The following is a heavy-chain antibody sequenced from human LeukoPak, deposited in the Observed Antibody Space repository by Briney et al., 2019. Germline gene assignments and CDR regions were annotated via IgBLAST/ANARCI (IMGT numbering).Heavy chain of an antibody. Sequence: GGSLILSCAASGFTFSSYAMNWVRQAPGKGLEWVSAISGSDGSTYYTDSVKGRFTISRDNSKNTLYLQMSSLRAEDTAVYYCAKSGRTGITAADLDYWGQGTLVTVSS. D-gene: IGHD6-13*01. J-gene: IGHJ4*02. CDR3: AKSGRTGITAADLDY. CDR2: ISGSDGST. CDR1: GFTFSSYA. V-gene: IGHV3-23*01.